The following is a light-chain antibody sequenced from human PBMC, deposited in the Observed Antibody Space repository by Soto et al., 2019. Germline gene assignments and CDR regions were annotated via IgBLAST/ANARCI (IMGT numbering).Light chain of an antibody. CDR2: DNN. CDR3: GTWHSSLSALYV. V-gene: IGLV1-51*01. Sequence: QSVLTQPPSVSAAPGQKVTISCSGSSSNIGNNYVSWYQQLPGTAPKLLIYDNNKRPSGIPDRFSGSKSGTSATLGITGLQTGDEAYYYCGTWHSSLSALYVFGTGTKVTVL. CDR1: SSNIGNNY. J-gene: IGLJ1*01.